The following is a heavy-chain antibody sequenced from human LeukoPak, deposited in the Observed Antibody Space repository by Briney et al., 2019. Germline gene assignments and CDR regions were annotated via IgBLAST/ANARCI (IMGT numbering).Heavy chain of an antibody. Sequence: PGGSLRLSCAASGFTFSSYAMHWVRQAPGKGLEWVAVISYDGSNKYYADSVKGRFTISRDNSKNTLYLQMNSLRAEDTAVYYCARYTLYYYDSSGYYYVSAFDIWGQGTMVTVSS. V-gene: IGHV3-30-3*01. J-gene: IGHJ3*02. CDR2: ISYDGSNK. D-gene: IGHD3-22*01. CDR3: ARYTLYYYDSSGYYYVSAFDI. CDR1: GFTFSSYA.